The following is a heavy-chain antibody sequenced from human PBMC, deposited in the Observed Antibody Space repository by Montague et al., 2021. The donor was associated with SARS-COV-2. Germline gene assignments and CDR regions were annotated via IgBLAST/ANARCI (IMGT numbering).Heavy chain of an antibody. CDR1: GFTFIGSA. J-gene: IGHJ4*02. CDR2: TTSTGGTI. Sequence: SLRLSCAASGFTFIGSAMNWVRQAPGKGLEWVSYTTSTGGTIYFADSVKGRFTISRDNAKKSLYLQMNSLRAEDTAVYYCARNKFPAAFDFWGQGTLVTVSS. CDR3: ARNKFPAAFDF. V-gene: IGHV3-48*03. D-gene: IGHD2-2*01.